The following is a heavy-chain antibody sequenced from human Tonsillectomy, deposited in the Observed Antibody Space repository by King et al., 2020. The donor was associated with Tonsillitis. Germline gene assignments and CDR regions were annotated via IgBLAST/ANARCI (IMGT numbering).Heavy chain of an antibody. CDR2: IDWDDDT. CDR1: GFSLSTSGKC. J-gene: IGHJ4*02. Sequence: VTLKESGPALVKPTQTLTLTCTFSGFSLSTSGKCVSWIRQPPGKALEWLALIDWDDDTYYSTSLRTRLTISKDTSKNQVVLTMTNMDPVDTATYYCARINNDFWSGYADYWGQGALVTVSS. D-gene: IGHD3-3*01. CDR3: ARINNDFWSGYADY. V-gene: IGHV2-70*01.